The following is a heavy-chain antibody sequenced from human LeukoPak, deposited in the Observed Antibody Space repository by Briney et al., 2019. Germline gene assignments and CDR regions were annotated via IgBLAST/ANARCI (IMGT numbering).Heavy chain of an antibody. Sequence: SETLSLTCTVSGGSISSSNYYWGWIRQPPGKRLEWIGIIYYTGSTFYNPSLKSRVTISVDTSMRQFSLKLRSVTAADTAVFYCARLRKPAAGTWVFDTSGYYFDFWGQGTLVTVSS. J-gene: IGHJ4*02. CDR3: ARLRKPAAGTWVFDTSGYYFDF. CDR2: IYYTGST. D-gene: IGHD6-13*01. V-gene: IGHV4-39*01. CDR1: GGSISSSNYY.